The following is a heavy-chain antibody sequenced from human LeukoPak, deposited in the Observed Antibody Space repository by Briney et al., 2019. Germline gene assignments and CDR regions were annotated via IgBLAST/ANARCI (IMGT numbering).Heavy chain of an antibody. CDR2: ISYDESDK. Sequence: GGSLRLSCAASGFTFSNYGMHWVRQAPGKGLEWVAVISYDESDKYYADSVKGRFTISRDNSKNTLYLQMNGQRPEDTAVYYCAKGVVAATNAAYYGMDVWGQGTTVTVSS. CDR1: GFTFSNYG. J-gene: IGHJ6*02. D-gene: IGHD2-15*01. CDR3: AKGVVAATNAAYYGMDV. V-gene: IGHV3-30*18.